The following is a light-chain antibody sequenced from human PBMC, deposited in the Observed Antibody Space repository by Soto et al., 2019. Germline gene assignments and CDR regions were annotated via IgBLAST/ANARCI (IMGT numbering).Light chain of an antibody. CDR1: NMGSKS. CDR2: GDS. Sequence: SYELTQPPSVSVAPGQTAKIACGGNNMGSKSVHWYQQKPGQAPVVVVYGDSDRPSGIPERFSGSKSGNTATLTISRVEAGDEADYYCQVWDSSSDRFVFGTGTKLIVL. V-gene: IGLV3-21*02. J-gene: IGLJ1*01. CDR3: QVWDSSSDRFV.